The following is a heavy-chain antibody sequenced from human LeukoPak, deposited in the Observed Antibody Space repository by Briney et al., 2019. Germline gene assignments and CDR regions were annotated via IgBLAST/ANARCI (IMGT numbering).Heavy chain of an antibody. CDR1: GGSISSYY. V-gene: IGHV4-59*01. CDR3: ARDITMVRGVYYYYYGMDV. D-gene: IGHD3-10*01. CDR2: IYYSGST. J-gene: IGHJ6*02. Sequence: SETLSLTCTVSGGSISSYYWSWIRQPPGKGLEWIGYIYYSGSTNYNPSLKSRVTISVDTSKNQFSLKLSSVTAADTAVYYCARDITMVRGVYYYYYGMDVWGQGTTVTVSS.